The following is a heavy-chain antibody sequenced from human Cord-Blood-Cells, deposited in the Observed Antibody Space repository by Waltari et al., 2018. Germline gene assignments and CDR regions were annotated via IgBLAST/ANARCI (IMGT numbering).Heavy chain of an antibody. CDR2: NNPSGGCQ. D-gene: IGHD6-13*01. CDR3: ARDPGIAAAGYYFDY. CDR1: GYTFTSYY. V-gene: IGHV1-46*03. J-gene: IGHJ4*02. Sequence: QVQLVQSGAEVKKPGASVKVSCKASGYTFTSYYMHWVRQAPGQGLEWMGINNPSGGCQSYRQKFQGRVTMNRDTSTSTVYMELSSLRSEDTAVYYCARDPGIAAAGYYFDYWGQGTLVTVSS.